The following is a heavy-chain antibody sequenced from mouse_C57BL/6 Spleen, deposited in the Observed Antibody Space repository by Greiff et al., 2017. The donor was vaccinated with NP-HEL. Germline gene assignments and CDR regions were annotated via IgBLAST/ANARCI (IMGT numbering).Heavy chain of an antibody. V-gene: IGHV7-3*01. CDR1: GFTFTDYY. Sequence: EVKLVESGGGLVQPGGSLSLSCAASGFTFTDYYMSWVRQPPGKALEWLGFIRNKANGYTTEYSASVKGRFTISRDNSQSILYLQMNALRAEDSATDYCARWELYFDYWGQGTTLTVSS. J-gene: IGHJ2*01. CDR2: IRNKANGYTT. CDR3: ARWELYFDY.